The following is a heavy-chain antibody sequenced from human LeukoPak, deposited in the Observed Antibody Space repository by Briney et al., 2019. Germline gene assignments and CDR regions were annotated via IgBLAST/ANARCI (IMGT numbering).Heavy chain of an antibody. D-gene: IGHD3-10*01. CDR1: GFTFSRYE. CDR3: ATAPGLLWFGSDAFDI. Sequence: PGGSLRLSCAASGFTFSRYEMNWVRQAPGKGLEWVSYISSSGSTIYYADSVKGRFTISRDNAKNSLYLQMNSLRAEDTAVYYCATAPGLLWFGSDAFDIWGQGTMVTVSS. CDR2: ISSSGSTI. J-gene: IGHJ3*02. V-gene: IGHV3-48*03.